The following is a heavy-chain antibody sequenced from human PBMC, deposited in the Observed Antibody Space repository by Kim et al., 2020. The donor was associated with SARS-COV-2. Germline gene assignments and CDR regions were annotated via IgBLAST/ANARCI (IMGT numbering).Heavy chain of an antibody. D-gene: IGHD3-16*01. CDR1: GYTFTKYG. CDR3: TRDGGAHGAFDL. V-gene: IGHV1-18*01. J-gene: IGHJ3*01. CDR2: INADNGNT. Sequence: ASVKVSCKASGYTFTKYGFTWVRQAPGQGLEWMGWINADNGNTDYAQKSQGRLTMTTDTSTSTAYMEMRSLRSDDTAFYYCTRDGGAHGAFDLWGQGTMVTVSS.